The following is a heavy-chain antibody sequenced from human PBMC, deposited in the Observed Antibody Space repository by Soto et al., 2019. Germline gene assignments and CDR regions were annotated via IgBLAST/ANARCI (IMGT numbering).Heavy chain of an antibody. J-gene: IGHJ5*01. V-gene: IGHV4-30-4*08. Sequence: PSETLSLTCSVSGAVVTSGENYWSWVRQPPGKGLEWLGYIYDSGVTSYTPALKSRVTLSLDRPNNQVSLKLRSVTAADTAVYLCFRDLAHGYIGNSWGQGSLVTIS. CDR2: IYDSGVT. D-gene: IGHD5-18*01. CDR1: GAVVTSGENY. CDR3: FRDLAHGYIGNS.